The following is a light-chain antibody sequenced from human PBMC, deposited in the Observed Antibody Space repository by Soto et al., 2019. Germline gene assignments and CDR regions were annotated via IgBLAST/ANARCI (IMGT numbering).Light chain of an antibody. V-gene: IGKV3-20*01. CDR3: QQYGSSPGT. J-gene: IGKJ4*01. CDR1: QSVSSYY. Sequence: EIVLTQSPGTLSLSPGERATLSCRASQSVSSYYLAWYQQKPGQAPRLLIYAASSRATGIPDRFSGSGSGTDFTLTISRLEPEDFAVYYCQQYGSSPGTFGGGTKVDIK. CDR2: AAS.